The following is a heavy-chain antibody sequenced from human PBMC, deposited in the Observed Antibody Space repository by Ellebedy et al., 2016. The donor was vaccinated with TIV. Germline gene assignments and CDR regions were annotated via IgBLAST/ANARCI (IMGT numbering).Heavy chain of an antibody. V-gene: IGHV3-33*01. D-gene: IGHD3-10*01. CDR3: ARDEGIYKNYQFDY. J-gene: IGHJ4*02. CDR1: GFTFGGYG. CDR2: IWYDETTK. Sequence: PGGSLRLSCATSGFTFGGYGIHWVRQAPGKGLEWVAVIWYDETTKYFIDSVKGRFTISRDNAKNSLYLQMNSLRAEDTGVYYCARDEGIYKNYQFDYWGQGTLVTVSS.